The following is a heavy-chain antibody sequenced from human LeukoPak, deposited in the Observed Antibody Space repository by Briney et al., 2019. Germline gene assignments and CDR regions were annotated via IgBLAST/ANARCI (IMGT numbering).Heavy chain of an antibody. CDR1: GGSFSGYY. CDR2: IYHSGST. V-gene: IGHV4-34*01. CDR3: ARVYYDSSGYHYFDY. Sequence: SETLSLTCAVYGGSFSGYYWSWIRQPPGKGLEWIGYIYHSGSTYYNPSLKSRVTISVDRSKNQFSLKLSSVTAADTAVYYCARVYYDSSGYHYFDYWGQGTLVTVSS. J-gene: IGHJ4*02. D-gene: IGHD3-22*01.